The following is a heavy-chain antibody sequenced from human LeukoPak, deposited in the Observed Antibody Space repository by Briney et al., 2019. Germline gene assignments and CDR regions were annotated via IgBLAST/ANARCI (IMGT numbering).Heavy chain of an antibody. D-gene: IGHD2-15*01. CDR1: GFTFSTYA. J-gene: IGHJ4*02. CDR3: AKDPASAYCRGGWCSDSPFDS. V-gene: IGHV3-23*01. CDR2: ITGTSGGSTITT. Sequence: PGGSLRLSCAASGFTFSTYAMTWVRQAPGKGLEWVALITGTSGGSTITTYYADSVKGRFTISRNNSKNTLFLQMNSLRDGDSAIYYCAKDPASAYCRGGWCSDSPFDSWGQGTLVTVSS.